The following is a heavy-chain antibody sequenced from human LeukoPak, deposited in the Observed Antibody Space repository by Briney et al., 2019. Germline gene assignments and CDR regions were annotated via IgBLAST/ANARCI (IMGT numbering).Heavy chain of an antibody. V-gene: IGHV4-61*02. CDR3: AADRHCDRTTCYPYNFDY. J-gene: IGHJ4*02. D-gene: IGHD2-2*01. CDR1: GGSISSGSYY. Sequence: SQTLSLTCTVSGGSISSGSYYWSWIRQPAGKGLEWIGRIYTSGSTNYNPSLKSRVTISVDTSKNQFSLKLSSVTAADTAVYYCAADRHCDRTTCYPYNFDYWGQGTLVTVSS. CDR2: IYTSGST.